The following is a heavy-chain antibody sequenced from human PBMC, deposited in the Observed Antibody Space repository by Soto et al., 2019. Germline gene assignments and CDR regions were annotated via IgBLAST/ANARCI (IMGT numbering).Heavy chain of an antibody. V-gene: IGHV4-59*01. J-gene: IGHJ1*01. CDR1: GASITDSY. CDR2: IYFSGVA. CDR3: ARGDSDLAVSEAAY. D-gene: IGHD2-15*01. Sequence: QMQMQESGPRLVKPSETLSLTCTVSGASITDSYWSWIRQPPEQGLEWIGYIYFSGVATYNPSLKSRATMSRDTSKKEFSLKLTSVTAADTAIYYCARGDSDLAVSEAAYWGQGTLVTVSS.